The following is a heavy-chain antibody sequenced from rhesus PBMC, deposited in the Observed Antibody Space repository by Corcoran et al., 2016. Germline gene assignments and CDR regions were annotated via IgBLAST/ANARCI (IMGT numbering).Heavy chain of an antibody. V-gene: IGHV4-93*01. D-gene: IGHD6-43*01. CDR3: ARGGGSSSLFDY. CDR2: IYGSGGIT. CDR1: GGSISSSNW. Sequence: QVQLPESGPAVVPPSETLSLTCAVSGGSISSSNWWGWIAQSPGKGLEWIGGIYGSGGITEYNPSLKIRVTISKDTSKNQFSLKLSAVTAADTAVYYCARGGGSSSLFDYWGQGVLVTVSS. J-gene: IGHJ4*01.